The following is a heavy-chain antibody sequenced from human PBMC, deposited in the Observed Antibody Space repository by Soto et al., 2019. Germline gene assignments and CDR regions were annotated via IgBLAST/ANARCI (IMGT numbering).Heavy chain of an antibody. J-gene: IGHJ5*02. D-gene: IGHD5-12*01. CDR2: IYNSGST. V-gene: IGHV4-31*03. CDR1: GGSISSVGYY. Sequence: QVQLQESGPGLVKPSQTLSLTCTVSGGSISSVGYYWSWIRQHPGKGLEWIGYIYNSGSTHYNPSLKRRITWSIDTSKTRCSLKLCSVAVADMAVYLCARETVGTIDRWGQGTLVTVSS. CDR3: ARETVGTIDR.